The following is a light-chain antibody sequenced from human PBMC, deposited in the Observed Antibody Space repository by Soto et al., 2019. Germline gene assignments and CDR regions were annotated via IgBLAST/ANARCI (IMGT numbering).Light chain of an antibody. V-gene: IGKV3-15*01. CDR1: QNIHTN. CDR3: HKYGELAIT. J-gene: IGKJ5*01. Sequence: EIVMKQSPATLSVSPGERATLSCRAGQNIHTNLAWYQQKPGQAPRLLFYGASTGATGLPARFSGSGSGTEFTLTINSLQAEDCAVYYCHKYGELAITFGQGTRLEIK. CDR2: GAS.